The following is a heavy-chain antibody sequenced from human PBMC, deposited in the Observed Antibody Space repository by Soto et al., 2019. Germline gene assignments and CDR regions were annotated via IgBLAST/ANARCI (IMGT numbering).Heavy chain of an antibody. CDR2: TNPKSGYT. Sequence: QVQLVQSGAEVKKPGASVKVSCKTSGYTFTNYDINWVRQATGQGLEWMGWTNPKSGYTGSAQKFQGRVTMTRDSSIRTAYMELHSLTSVDTAVYYCARMAGDLDYWGQGTLITVSS. CDR3: ARMAGDLDY. CDR1: GYTFTNYD. V-gene: IGHV1-8*01. J-gene: IGHJ4*02. D-gene: IGHD4-17*01.